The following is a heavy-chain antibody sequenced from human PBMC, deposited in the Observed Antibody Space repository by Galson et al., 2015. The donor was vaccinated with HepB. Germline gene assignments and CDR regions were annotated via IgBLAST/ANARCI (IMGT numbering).Heavy chain of an antibody. D-gene: IGHD3-22*01. Sequence: SVKVSCKASGGTFSSYAISWVRQAPGQGLEWMGGIIPIFGTANYAQKFQGRVTITADESTSTAYMELSSLRSEDTAVYYCARHSSGSYGGGYYYGMDVWGQGTTVTVSS. V-gene: IGHV1-69*13. CDR2: IIPIFGTA. CDR3: ARHSSGSYGGGYYYGMDV. J-gene: IGHJ6*02. CDR1: GGTFSSYA.